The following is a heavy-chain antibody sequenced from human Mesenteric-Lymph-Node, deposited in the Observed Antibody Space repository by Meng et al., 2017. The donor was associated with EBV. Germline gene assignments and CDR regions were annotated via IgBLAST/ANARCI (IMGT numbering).Heavy chain of an antibody. CDR3: VRALNAYSFDY. CDR1: GYTFTNYN. D-gene: IGHD2-2*01. CDR2: INTGIGNT. Sequence: AQLVRSGAEVKKPGASVKVSCKASGYTFTNYNVHWVRQAPGQRLEWMGRINTGIGNTKYSQRFQGRVTITSDTSASTVYMEVSSLRSEDTAVYYCVRALNAYSFDYWGQGTLVTVSS. V-gene: IGHV1-3*04. J-gene: IGHJ4*02.